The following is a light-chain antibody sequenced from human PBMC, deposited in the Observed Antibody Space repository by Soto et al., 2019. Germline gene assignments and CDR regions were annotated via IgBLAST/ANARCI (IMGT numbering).Light chain of an antibody. Sequence: DTQVTQSPSTLSAFLGDRVPITCRASQTISSSLAWFQQKPGKAPKLLIYKASTLEGGVPSRFNGSGSGTEFTLSISSLQPDDFATYYCQQYNEYSKTFGQGTKVDIK. CDR1: QTISSS. J-gene: IGKJ1*01. CDR3: QQYNEYSKT. V-gene: IGKV1-5*03. CDR2: KAS.